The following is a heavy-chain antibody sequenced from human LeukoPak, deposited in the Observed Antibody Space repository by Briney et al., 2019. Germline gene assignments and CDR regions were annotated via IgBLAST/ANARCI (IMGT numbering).Heavy chain of an antibody. CDR2: IYPADSGT. Sequence: GESLKIFCKGSGYSFPNYWIGWVRQMPGHGLEWMGIIYPADSGTRYSPAFQGQVTISADKSINTAYLQWTSLKASDTAMYYCARRKGDGYNSPFDYWGQGTLVTVSS. CDR1: GYSFPNYW. J-gene: IGHJ4*02. D-gene: IGHD5-24*01. CDR3: ARRKGDGYNSPFDY. V-gene: IGHV5-51*01.